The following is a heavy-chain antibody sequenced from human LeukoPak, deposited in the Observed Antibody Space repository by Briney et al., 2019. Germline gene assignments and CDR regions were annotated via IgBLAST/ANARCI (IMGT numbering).Heavy chain of an antibody. J-gene: IGHJ4*02. CDR1: GFTFSSYA. D-gene: IGHD6-19*01. CDR2: ISGSGGST. Sequence: PGGSLRLSCAASGFTFSSYAMSWVRQAPGKGLEWVSAISGSGGSTYYADSVTGRFTISRDNSKNMLYLQMDSLRAEDTAVYYCATQHSRGRYGWAYWGQRTLVTVS. V-gene: IGHV3-23*01. CDR3: ATQHSRGRYGWAY.